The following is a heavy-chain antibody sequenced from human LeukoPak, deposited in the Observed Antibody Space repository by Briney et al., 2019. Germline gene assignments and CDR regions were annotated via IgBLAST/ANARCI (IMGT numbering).Heavy chain of an antibody. CDR2: IGTAGDA. CDR3: AREGRYSTGLDAFDI. CDR1: GFTFSSYD. Sequence: GGSLRLSCAASGFTFSSYDMHWVRQATGKGLEWVSGIGTAGDAYYPDSVKGRFTISRENAKNSLYLQMNGLRAGDTAVYYCAREGRYSTGLDAFDIWGQGTMVTVSS. J-gene: IGHJ3*02. V-gene: IGHV3-13*01. D-gene: IGHD2-21*01.